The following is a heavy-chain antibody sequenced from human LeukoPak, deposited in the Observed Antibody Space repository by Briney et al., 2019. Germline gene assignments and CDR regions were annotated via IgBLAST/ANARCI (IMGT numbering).Heavy chain of an antibody. CDR1: GFTFSSYA. Sequence: GGSLRLSCAASGFTFSSYAMSWVRQAPGKGLEWVSVISVSGGSTYHADSVKGRFTISRDNSKNTLYLQMNRLRAGDTAVYYCAKSRYCSSPSCYDAFDIWGQGTMLTVSS. CDR3: AKSRYCSSPSCYDAFDI. J-gene: IGHJ3*02. CDR2: ISVSGGST. D-gene: IGHD2-2*01. V-gene: IGHV3-23*01.